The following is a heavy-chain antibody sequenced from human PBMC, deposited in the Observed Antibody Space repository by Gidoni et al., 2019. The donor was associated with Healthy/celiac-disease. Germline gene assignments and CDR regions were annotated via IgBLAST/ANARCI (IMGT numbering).Heavy chain of an antibody. CDR2: ISGSGGST. CDR1: GFTFSSYA. J-gene: IGHJ3*02. CDR3: AKAIWLAKDAFDI. Sequence: EVQLLESGGGLVQPGGSLRLSCAASGFTFSSYAMSWVRQDPGKGLEWVSAISGSGGSTYYADSVKGRFTISRDNSKNTLYLQMNSLRAEDTAVYYCAKAIWLAKDAFDIWGQGTMVTVSS. V-gene: IGHV3-23*01. D-gene: IGHD6-19*01.